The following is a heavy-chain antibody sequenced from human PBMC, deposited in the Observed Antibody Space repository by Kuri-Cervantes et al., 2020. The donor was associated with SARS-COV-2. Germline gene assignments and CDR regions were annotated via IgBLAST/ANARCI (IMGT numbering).Heavy chain of an antibody. Sequence: ASVKVSCKASGYTFTSYGISWVRQAPGQGLGWMGWISAYNGNTNYAQKFQGRVTMTTITSSTTAYMELRSLRSDDTAVYYCARVLFPQVEAHFDYWGQGSLVTVSS. V-gene: IGHV1-18*01. CDR3: ARVLFPQVEAHFDY. CDR2: ISAYNGNT. J-gene: IGHJ4*02. CDR1: GYTFTSYG. D-gene: IGHD3-3*01.